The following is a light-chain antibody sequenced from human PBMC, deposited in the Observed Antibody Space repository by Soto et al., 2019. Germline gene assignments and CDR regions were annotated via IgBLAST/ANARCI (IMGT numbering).Light chain of an antibody. V-gene: IGKV1-39*01. J-gene: IGKJ1*01. CDR2: AAS. Sequence: DIQMTQSPSSLSASVGDRVTITCRASQSISSYLNWYQQKPGKAPKLLIYAASRLQSGVPSRFSGSGSGTDFTRTISSLQPEDFATYYCQQSYSTLTWTFGQGTKVEIK. CDR1: QSISSY. CDR3: QQSYSTLTWT.